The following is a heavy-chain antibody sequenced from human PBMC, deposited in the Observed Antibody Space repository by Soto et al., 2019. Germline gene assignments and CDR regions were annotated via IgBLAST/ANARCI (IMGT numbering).Heavy chain of an antibody. D-gene: IGHD6-19*01. J-gene: IGHJ1*01. CDR3: ARDRVVAGTSSFQH. CDR2: IIPIFGTA. Sequence: ASVKVSCKASGGTFSSYAISWVRQAPGQGLEWMGGIIPIFGTANYAQKFQGRVTITADESTSTAYMELSSLRSEDTAVYYCARDRVVAGTSSFQHWGQGTLVTVSS. CDR1: GGTFSSYA. V-gene: IGHV1-69*13.